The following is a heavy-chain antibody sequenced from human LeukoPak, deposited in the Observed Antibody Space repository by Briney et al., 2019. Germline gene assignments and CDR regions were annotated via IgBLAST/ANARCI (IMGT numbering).Heavy chain of an antibody. Sequence: SETLSLTCTVSGDFITAYYRSWIRQPPGKGLEWIGYVYYSGSTEYNPSLRSRVTISLEMSKQQFSLNLTSVTAADTAVYYCASNTGTVFDYWGQGALVTVSS. D-gene: IGHD7-27*01. CDR1: GDFITAYY. CDR3: ASNTGTVFDY. V-gene: IGHV4-59*01. CDR2: VYYSGST. J-gene: IGHJ4*02.